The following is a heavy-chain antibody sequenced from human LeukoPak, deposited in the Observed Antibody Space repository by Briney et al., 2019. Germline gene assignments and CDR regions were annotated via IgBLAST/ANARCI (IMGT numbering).Heavy chain of an antibody. CDR2: IYPGDSET. CDR3: ARHAPGYYDSSGYYLFDY. CDR1: GYSFTSYW. J-gene: IGHJ4*02. Sequence: GESLRISCQASGYSFTSYWIGWVRQMPGKGLEWMGIIYPGDSETTYSPPFQGHITISADRSINTAYLQWTNLKASDTAMYYCARHAPGYYDSSGYYLFDYWGQGTLVTVSS. D-gene: IGHD3-22*01. V-gene: IGHV5-51*01.